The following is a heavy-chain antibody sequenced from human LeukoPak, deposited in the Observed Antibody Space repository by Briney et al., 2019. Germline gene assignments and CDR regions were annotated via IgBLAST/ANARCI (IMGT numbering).Heavy chain of an antibody. CDR3: ARTGIFWYGMDV. D-gene: IGHD2-21*01. Sequence: GGSLGLSCAASGFTFSSYAMHWVRQAPGKGLEYVSAISSNGGSTYYANSVKGRFTIPRDNSKNTLYLQMGSLRAEDMAVYYCARTGIFWYGMDVWGQGTTVTVSS. CDR1: GFTFSSYA. CDR2: ISSNGGST. V-gene: IGHV3-64*01. J-gene: IGHJ6*02.